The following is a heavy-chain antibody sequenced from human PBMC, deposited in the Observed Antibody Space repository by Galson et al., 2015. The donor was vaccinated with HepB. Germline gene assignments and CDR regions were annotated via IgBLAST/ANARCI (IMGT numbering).Heavy chain of an antibody. J-gene: IGHJ5*02. CDR2: ISPYNGNK. Sequence: SVKVSCKASGDSFVSHGFTWVRQTPGRGLEWMGWISPYNGNKVYAQNFQGRVTMSTDTSTNTVYLKLESLRSDDTAMYYCARDRSIGSYSGRDDWLYTWGQGTLVTVSS. CDR1: GDSFVSHG. V-gene: IGHV1-18*04. D-gene: IGHD1-26*01. CDR3: ARDRSIGSYSGRDDWLYT.